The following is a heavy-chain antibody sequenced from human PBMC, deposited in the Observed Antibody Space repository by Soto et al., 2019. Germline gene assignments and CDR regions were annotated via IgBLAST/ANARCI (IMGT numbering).Heavy chain of an antibody. V-gene: IGHV1-18*01. CDR3: VKDRDSNSWPSRDV. Sequence: ASLKVSCKASGYTFTSYGISWVRQAPGQGLEWMGWISAYNGNTSYAQKLQGRVIMTTDTSTSTAYMELRSLRSDDTAVYYCVKDRDSNSWPSRDVWGPGTTVTVSS. CDR2: ISAYNGNT. CDR1: GYTFTSYG. D-gene: IGHD3-22*01. J-gene: IGHJ6*02.